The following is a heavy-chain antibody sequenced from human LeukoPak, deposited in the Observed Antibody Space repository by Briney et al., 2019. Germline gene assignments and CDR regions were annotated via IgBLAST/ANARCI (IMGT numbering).Heavy chain of an antibody. J-gene: IGHJ6*02. CDR2: ISWNSGSI. CDR3: AKDIFHGPHCSSTSCSFYYYYYGMDV. Sequence: GGSLRLSCAASGFTFDDYAMHWVRQAPGKGLEWVSGISWNSGSIGYADSVKGRFTISRDNAKNSLYLQMNSLRAEDTALYYCAKDIFHGPHCSSTSCSFYYYYYGMDVWGQGTTVTVSS. D-gene: IGHD2-2*01. V-gene: IGHV3-9*01. CDR1: GFTFDDYA.